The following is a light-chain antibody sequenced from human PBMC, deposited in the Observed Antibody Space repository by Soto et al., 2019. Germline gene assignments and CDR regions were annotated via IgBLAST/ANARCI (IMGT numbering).Light chain of an antibody. V-gene: IGLV2-23*02. Sequence: QYVLTQPASVSGSPGQSITIPCTGTSGDVGGYNLVSWYQQHPGKAPKLMIYEVTERPSGVSNRFSGSKSGNTASLTISGLQHDDEADYYCCSYAGNSEVFGTGTQLTVL. CDR3: CSYAGNSEV. CDR2: EVT. CDR1: SGDVGGYNL. J-gene: IGLJ1*01.